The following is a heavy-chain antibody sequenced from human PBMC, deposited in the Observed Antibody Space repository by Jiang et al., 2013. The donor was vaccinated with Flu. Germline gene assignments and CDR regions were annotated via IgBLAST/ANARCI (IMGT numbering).Heavy chain of an antibody. V-gene: IGHV4-59*01. CDR2: IYYSGST. CDR1: GGSISSYY. J-gene: IGHJ5*02. Sequence: LLKPSETLSLTCTVSGGSISSYYWSWIRQPPGKGLEWIGYIYYSGSTNYNPSLKSRVTISVDTSKNQFSLKLSSVTAADTAVYYCARGGGYYYGSGSYQSFDPWGQGTLVTVSS. CDR3: ARGGGYYYGSGSYQSFDP. D-gene: IGHD3-10*01.